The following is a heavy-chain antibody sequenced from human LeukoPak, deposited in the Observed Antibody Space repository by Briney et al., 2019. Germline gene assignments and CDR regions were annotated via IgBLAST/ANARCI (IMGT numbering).Heavy chain of an antibody. Sequence: GSLRLSCAASGFTFSSYGMHWVRQAPGKGLEWVAVIWYDGSNKYYADSVKGRFTVSRDNSKNTLYLQMNSLRAEDTAVYYCATLWGDFWSRALFDYWGQGTLVTVSS. CDR2: IWYDGSNK. CDR3: ATLWGDFWSRALFDY. V-gene: IGHV3-30*02. D-gene: IGHD3-3*01. CDR1: GFTFSSYG. J-gene: IGHJ4*02.